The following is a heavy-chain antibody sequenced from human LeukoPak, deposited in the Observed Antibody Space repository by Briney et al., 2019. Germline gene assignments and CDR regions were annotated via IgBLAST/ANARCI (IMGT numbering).Heavy chain of an antibody. D-gene: IGHD6-13*01. CDR1: GYTFTSYD. CDR2: MNTNSGNT. J-gene: IGHJ4*02. V-gene: IGHV1-8*01. Sequence: GASVSVSCKASGYTFTSYDTNWVRQATGQGLEWMGWMNTNSGNTGYAQKFQGRVTMNRNTSISTAYMELSSLRSEDTAVYYCARGIAAAGHRSYWGQGTLVTVSS. CDR3: ARGIAAAGHRSY.